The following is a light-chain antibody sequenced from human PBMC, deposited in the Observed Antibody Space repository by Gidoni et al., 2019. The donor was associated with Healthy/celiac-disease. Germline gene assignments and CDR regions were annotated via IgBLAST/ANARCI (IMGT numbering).Light chain of an antibody. CDR3: QQSYSTPRLT. V-gene: IGKV1-39*01. CDR2: AAS. Sequence: DIQMTQSPSSLSASVGDRVTITCRASQSISSYLNWYQQKPGKAPTLLIYAASSLQSGVPSRFSGSGAGTDFTLNISSLQPEDFATYYCQQSYSTPRLTFGGGTKVEIK. J-gene: IGKJ4*01. CDR1: QSISSY.